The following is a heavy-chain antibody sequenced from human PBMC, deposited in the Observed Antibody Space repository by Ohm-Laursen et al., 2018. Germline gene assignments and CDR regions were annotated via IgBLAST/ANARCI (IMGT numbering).Heavy chain of an antibody. D-gene: IGHD3-10*01. J-gene: IGHJ4*02. CDR2: IYYSGST. Sequence: SETLSLTCTVSGDSISSGGYYWSWIRQHPGKGLERIGYIYYSGSTNYNPSLKSRVTISVDTSKNQFSLKLSSVTAADTAVYYCARSPRRITMVRGPMGYFDYWGQGTLVTVSS. CDR3: ARSPRRITMVRGPMGYFDY. CDR1: GDSISSGGYY. V-gene: IGHV4-61*08.